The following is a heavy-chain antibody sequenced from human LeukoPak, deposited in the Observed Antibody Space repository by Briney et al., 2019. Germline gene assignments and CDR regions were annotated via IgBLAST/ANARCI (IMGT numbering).Heavy chain of an antibody. V-gene: IGHV3-30*18. CDR3: AKCPPYYYYYGMDV. Sequence: GGSLRLSCAASGFTFSSFVMHWVRQTPGKGLEWVAMISYDGSQKYYADSVKGRFTISRDNSKNTLYLQMNSLRAEDTAVYYCAKCPPYYYYYGMDVWGQGTTVTVSS. CDR1: GFTFSSFV. J-gene: IGHJ6*02. CDR2: ISYDGSQK.